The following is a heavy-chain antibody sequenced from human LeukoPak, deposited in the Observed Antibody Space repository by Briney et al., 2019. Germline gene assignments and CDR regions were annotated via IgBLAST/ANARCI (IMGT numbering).Heavy chain of an antibody. CDR3: ARVPPLRYYFDH. D-gene: IGHD3-16*01. J-gene: IGHJ4*02. CDR1: GYTFTSYG. CDR2: INAYDGNT. V-gene: IGHV1-18*01. Sequence: ASVKVSCKASGYTFTSYGIAWVRQVPGQGLEWMGWINAYDGNTKHAQTLQGRVTMTTDTSTSTAYMELRSLRSDDTAVYYCARVPPLRYYFDHWGQGTLVTVPS.